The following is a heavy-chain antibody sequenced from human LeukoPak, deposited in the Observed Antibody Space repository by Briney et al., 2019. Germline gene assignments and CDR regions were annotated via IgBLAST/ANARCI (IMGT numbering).Heavy chain of an antibody. CDR3: ARVPQGQMDV. V-gene: IGHV1-18*01. CDR2: ISAYNGNT. J-gene: IGHJ6*04. Sequence: ASVKVSCKASGYTFTSYGISWVRQAPGQGLEWMGWISAYNGNTNYAQKLQGRVTMTRNTSISTAYMELSSLRSEDTAVYYCARVPQGQMDVWGKGTTVTVSS. CDR1: GYTFTSYG.